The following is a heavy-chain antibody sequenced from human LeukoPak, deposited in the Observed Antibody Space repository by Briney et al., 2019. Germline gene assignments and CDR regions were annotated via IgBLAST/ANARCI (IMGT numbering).Heavy chain of an antibody. CDR1: GGSITSYF. D-gene: IGHD6-13*01. J-gene: IGHJ1*01. CDR2: ISYSGST. V-gene: IGHV4-59*12. Sequence: SETLSLTCAVSGGSITSYFWSWIRQPPGKGLEWIGCISYSGSTNYNPSLKSRITISVDTSKNQFSLKLSSVTAADTAVYYCARGPRYSRGYFQHWGQGTLVTVSS. CDR3: ARGPRYSRGYFQH.